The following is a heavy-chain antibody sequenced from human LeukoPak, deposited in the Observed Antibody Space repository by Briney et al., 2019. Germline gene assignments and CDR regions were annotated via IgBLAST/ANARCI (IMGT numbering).Heavy chain of an antibody. D-gene: IGHD6-13*01. CDR3: ARGRLRSSSWYYFDY. V-gene: IGHV3-7*01. CDR2: IKQDGSEK. Sequence: GGSLRLSCAASGFTFSSCWMSWVRQAPGKGLEWVANIKQDGSEKYYVDSVKGRFTISRDNAKNSLYLQMNSLRAEDTAVYYCARGRLRSSSWYYFDYWGQGTLVTVSS. CDR1: GFTFSSCW. J-gene: IGHJ4*02.